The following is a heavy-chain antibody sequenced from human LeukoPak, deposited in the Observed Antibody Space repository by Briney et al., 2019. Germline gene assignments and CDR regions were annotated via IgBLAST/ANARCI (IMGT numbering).Heavy chain of an antibody. V-gene: IGHV4-31*03. D-gene: IGHD5-12*01. CDR1: GGSISSGGYY. J-gene: IGHJ5*02. CDR2: IYYSGST. Sequence: SETLSLTCTVSGGSISSGGYYWSWIRQHPGKGLEWIGYIYYSGSTYYNPSLKSRVTISVDTSKNQFSLKLSSVTAADTAVYYCARDWHFLEDSGCAYNWFDPWGQGTLVTVSS. CDR3: ARDWHFLEDSGCAYNWFDP.